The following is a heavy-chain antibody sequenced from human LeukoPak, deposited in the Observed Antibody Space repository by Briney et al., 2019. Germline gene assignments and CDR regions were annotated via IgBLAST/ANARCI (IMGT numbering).Heavy chain of an antibody. Sequence: SGGSLRLSCAASGFTFDDYAMHWVRQAPGKGLEWVSGISWNSGSIGYADSVKGRFTISRDNAKNSLYLQMNSLRAEDTALYYCAKDIGYCSGGSCYFWGQGTLVTVSS. CDR2: ISWNSGSI. V-gene: IGHV3-9*01. CDR3: AKDIGYCSGGSCYF. J-gene: IGHJ4*02. D-gene: IGHD2-15*01. CDR1: GFTFDDYA.